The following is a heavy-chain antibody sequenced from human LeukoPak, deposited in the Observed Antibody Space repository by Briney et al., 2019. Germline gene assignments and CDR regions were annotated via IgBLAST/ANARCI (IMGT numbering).Heavy chain of an antibody. CDR1: GFTFDDYG. CDR3: ARSGGYSLARDWFDP. Sequence: GGSLRLSCAASGFTFDDYGMTWVRQAPGRGLEWVSGINWNGGSTGYADSVKGRFTISRDNAKTSLYLQMNSLRAEDTAFYYCARSGGYSLARDWFDPWGQGTLVTVSS. D-gene: IGHD2-15*01. J-gene: IGHJ5*02. CDR2: INWNGGST. V-gene: IGHV3-20*04.